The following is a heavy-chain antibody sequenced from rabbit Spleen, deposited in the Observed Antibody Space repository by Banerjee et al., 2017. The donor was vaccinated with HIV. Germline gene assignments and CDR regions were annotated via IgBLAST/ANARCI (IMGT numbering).Heavy chain of an antibody. CDR3: ARGSATMTMVITGFYLTL. Sequence: QEQLVESGGDLVKPGASLTLTCIASGVSFSGSSYMCWVRQAPGKGLEWIACIHIGSSTFTYFASWAKGRFTISKTSSTTVTLQMTSLTVADTATYFCARGSATMTMVITGFYLTLWGPGTLVTVS. D-gene: IGHD2-1*01. CDR2: IHIGSSTFT. V-gene: IGHV1S45*01. J-gene: IGHJ4*01. CDR1: GVSFSGSSY.